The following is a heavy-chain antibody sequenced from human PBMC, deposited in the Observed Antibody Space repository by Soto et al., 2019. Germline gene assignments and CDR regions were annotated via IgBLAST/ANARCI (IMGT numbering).Heavy chain of an antibody. Sequence: GASVKVSCKASGGTFSSSAISRVRQAPGQGLEWMGGIIPIFGTANYAQKFQGRVTITADESTSTAYMELSSLRSEDTAVYYCARVVEMATIDYWGQGTLVTVSS. CDR1: GGTFSSSA. D-gene: IGHD5-12*01. J-gene: IGHJ4*02. CDR2: IIPIFGTA. CDR3: ARVVEMATIDY. V-gene: IGHV1-69*13.